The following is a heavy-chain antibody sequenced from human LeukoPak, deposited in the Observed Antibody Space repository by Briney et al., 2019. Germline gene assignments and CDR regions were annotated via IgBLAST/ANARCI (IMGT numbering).Heavy chain of an antibody. Sequence: ASVKVSCKASGYTFTSYGISWVRQAPGQGLEWMGWISAYNGNTNYAQSLQGRVTVTTDTSTRTAYMELRSLRSDDTAIYYCVRDYDYAPDYWGQGTLVTVSS. CDR1: GYTFTSYG. D-gene: IGHD4/OR15-4a*01. V-gene: IGHV1-18*01. CDR2: ISAYNGNT. CDR3: VRDYDYAPDY. J-gene: IGHJ4*02.